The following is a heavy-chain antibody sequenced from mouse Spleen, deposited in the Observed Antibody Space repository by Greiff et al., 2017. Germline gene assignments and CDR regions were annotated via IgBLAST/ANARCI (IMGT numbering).Heavy chain of an antibody. CDR2: ISSGGGNT. V-gene: IGHV5-9-3*01. Sequence: EVQLVESGGGLVKPGGSLKLSCAASGFTFSSYAMSWVRQTPEKRLEWVATISSGGGNTYYPDSVKGRFTISRDNAKNTLYLQMSSLKSEDTAMYDCARHDYGNYSWFAYWGQGTLVTVSA. CDR3: ARHDYGNYSWFAY. D-gene: IGHD2-1*01. J-gene: IGHJ3*01. CDR1: GFTFSSYA.